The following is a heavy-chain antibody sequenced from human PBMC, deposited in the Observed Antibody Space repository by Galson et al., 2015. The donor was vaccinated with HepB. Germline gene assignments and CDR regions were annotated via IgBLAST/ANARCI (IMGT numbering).Heavy chain of an antibody. Sequence: SLRLSCAASGFTFSSYGMHWVRQAPGKGLEWVAVISFDGSNKYYADSVKGRFTISRDNSKNTLFLQMNSLRAEDTAVYYCAKDRNSPTVNWYFDLWGRGTLVTVSS. V-gene: IGHV3-30*18. CDR2: ISFDGSNK. J-gene: IGHJ2*01. D-gene: IGHD4-17*01. CDR3: AKDRNSPTVNWYFDL. CDR1: GFTFSSYG.